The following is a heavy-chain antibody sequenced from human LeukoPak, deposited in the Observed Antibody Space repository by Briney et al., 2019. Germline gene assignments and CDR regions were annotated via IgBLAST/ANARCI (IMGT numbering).Heavy chain of an antibody. CDR1: GFTFSSYG. J-gene: IGHJ6*03. V-gene: IGHV3-23*01. Sequence: GGSLRLSCAASGFTFSSYGMHWVRQAPGKGLEWVSAISGSGGSTYYADSVKGRFTISRDNSKNTLYLQMNSLRAEDTAVYYCARDPYSGTYGDTYYYYMDVWGKGTTVTISS. D-gene: IGHD1-26*01. CDR3: ARDPYSGTYGDTYYYYMDV. CDR2: ISGSGGST.